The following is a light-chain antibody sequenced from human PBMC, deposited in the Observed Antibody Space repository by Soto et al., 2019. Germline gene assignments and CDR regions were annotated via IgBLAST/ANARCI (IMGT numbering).Light chain of an antibody. Sequence: QSALTQPASVSGSLGQSITISCTGTSRDVGGYNYVSWYQQHPGKAPKLMIYEVNNRPSGVSNRFSASKSGNTASLTISGLQAEDEADYYCSSYTSSSTVNVFGTGTKLTVL. CDR3: SSYTSSSTVNV. V-gene: IGLV2-14*01. CDR2: EVN. CDR1: SRDVGGYNY. J-gene: IGLJ1*01.